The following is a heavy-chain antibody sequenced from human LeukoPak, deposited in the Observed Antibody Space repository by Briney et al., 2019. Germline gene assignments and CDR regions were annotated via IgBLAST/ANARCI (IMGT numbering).Heavy chain of an antibody. CDR1: GYTFTGYY. J-gene: IGHJ4*02. V-gene: IGHV1-2*02. CDR2: INPNSGST. CDR3: ARAFSSSWYVQAYYFDY. Sequence: ASVKVSCKASGYTFTGYYMHWVRQAPGQGLEWMGWINPNSGSTNYAQKFQGRVTMTRDMSTSTVYMELSSLRSEDTAVYYCARAFSSSWYVQAYYFDYWGQGTLVTVSS. D-gene: IGHD6-13*01.